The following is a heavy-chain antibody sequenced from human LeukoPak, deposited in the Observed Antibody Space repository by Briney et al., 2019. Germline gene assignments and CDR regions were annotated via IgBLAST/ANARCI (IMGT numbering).Heavy chain of an antibody. CDR1: GITVSNYG. D-gene: IGHD5/OR15-5a*01. CDR3: ANHDGGSRSFDY. J-gene: IGHJ4*02. V-gene: IGHV3-23*01. Sequence: GGSLRLSCAVSGITVSNYGMAWVRQAPGKGLEWVAGISDSGGRTNYADSVKGRFTISRDNPKNTLYLQMNSLRAEDTAVYYCANHDGGSRSFDYWGQGTLVTVSS. CDR2: ISDSGGRT.